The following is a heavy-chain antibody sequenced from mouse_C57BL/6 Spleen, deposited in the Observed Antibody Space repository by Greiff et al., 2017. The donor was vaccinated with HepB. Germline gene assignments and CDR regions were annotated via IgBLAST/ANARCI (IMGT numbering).Heavy chain of an antibody. V-gene: IGHV7-3*01. CDR2: IRNKANGYTT. CDR1: GFTFTDYY. D-gene: IGHD1-1*01. Sequence: EVQLVESGGGLVQPGGSLSLSCAASGFTFTDYYMSWVRQPPGKALEWLGFIRNKANGYTTEYSASVKARFTISRDNSQSILYLQMNALRAEDSATYYCARYKVYYYDRGYLDYWGQGTTLTVSS. CDR3: ARYKVYYYDRGYLDY. J-gene: IGHJ2*01.